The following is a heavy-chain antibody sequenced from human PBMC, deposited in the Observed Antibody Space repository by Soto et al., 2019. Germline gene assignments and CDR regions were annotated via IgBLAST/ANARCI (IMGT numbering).Heavy chain of an antibody. CDR3: ASLQYCSDSGGFTVYYHFGY. CDR2: INLKSVVT. V-gene: IGHV1-2*02. D-gene: IGHD3-22*01. J-gene: IGHJ4*02. CDR1: GHIFTRYY. Sequence: GASVKVACKASGHIFTRYYMHWVRQAPGQGLEWMGWINLKSVVTVFGQKIQSRVTMTRDTSISTAYMELSSLRSDDTAVYYCASLQYCSDSGGFTVYYHFGYWGPETPVTVSA.